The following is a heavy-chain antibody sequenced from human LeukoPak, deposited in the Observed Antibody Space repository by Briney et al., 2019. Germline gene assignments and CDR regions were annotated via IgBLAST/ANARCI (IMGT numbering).Heavy chain of an antibody. CDR1: AVTVSSNY. J-gene: IGHJ4*02. V-gene: IGHV3-66*01. D-gene: IGHD3-10*01. CDR3: ARDLYYGSGGYYFDY. Sequence: GGSLRLSCAASAVTVSSNYISWVRQAPGEGLEWVSVLHSGGTTHYADSVKGRFTISRDISKNTLYLQMNSLRVEDTAVYYCARDLYYGSGGYYFDYWGQGTLVTVSS. CDR2: LHSGGTT.